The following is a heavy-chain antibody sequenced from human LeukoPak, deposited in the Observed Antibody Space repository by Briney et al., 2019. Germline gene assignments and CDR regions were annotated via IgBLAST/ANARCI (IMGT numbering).Heavy chain of an antibody. Sequence: GGSLRLSCAASGFIVSRKYMSWVRQAPGKGLEWVSVIYSGGSTYYADSVKGRFTISRDNSKNTLYLQMNTLRAEDTAVYYCASELGNNYYGMDVWGQGTTVTVSS. CDR1: GFIVSRKY. CDR2: IYSGGST. J-gene: IGHJ6*02. D-gene: IGHD7-27*01. V-gene: IGHV3-53*01. CDR3: ASELGNNYYGMDV.